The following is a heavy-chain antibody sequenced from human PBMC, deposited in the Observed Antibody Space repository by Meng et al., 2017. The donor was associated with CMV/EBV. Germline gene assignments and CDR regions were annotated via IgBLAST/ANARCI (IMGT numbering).Heavy chain of an antibody. CDR2: IKQDGSEK. J-gene: IGHJ4*02. D-gene: IGHD3-9*01. V-gene: IGHV3-7*01. CDR1: GFTFSSYW. Sequence: GESLKISCAASGFTFSSYWMSWVRQAPGKGLEWVANIKQDGSEKYYVDSVKGRFTISRDNAKNSLYLQMNSLRAEDTAVYYCARASSILTGYYHYWGQGTLVTVSS. CDR3: ARASSILTGYYHY.